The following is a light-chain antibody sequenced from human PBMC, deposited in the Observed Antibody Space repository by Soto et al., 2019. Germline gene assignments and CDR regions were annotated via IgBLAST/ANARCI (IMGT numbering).Light chain of an antibody. CDR1: SSDVGGYNY. CDR3: SSYTFSKTYV. Sequence: QSVLTQPASVSGSPGQSITVSCTGTSSDVGGYNYVSWYQQHPGKAPKLMIYDVSNRPSGVSNRFSGSKSGNTASLTISGLQAEDEADYYLSSYTFSKTYVFGIGTKVTVL. J-gene: IGLJ1*01. CDR2: DVS. V-gene: IGLV2-14*01.